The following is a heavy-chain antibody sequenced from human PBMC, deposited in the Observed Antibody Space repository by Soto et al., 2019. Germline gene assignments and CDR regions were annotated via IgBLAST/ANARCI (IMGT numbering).Heavy chain of an antibody. D-gene: IGHD4-17*01. V-gene: IGHV3-9*01. CDR1: GFTFDDYA. CDR3: AIGKGDIEILKTTVTTFWGPFHI. CDR2: ISWKRGTR. J-gene: IGHJ3*02. Sequence: EVQLVESWGGLVQPGRSLRLSCAASGFTFDDYAMHWVRQVAGTATERVSGISWKRGTRGYAESVRGRFTISRDNRKNSLYRQMNSMRAEDTAMYYCAIGKGDIEILKTTVTTFWGPFHIWGQGTMVTVSS.